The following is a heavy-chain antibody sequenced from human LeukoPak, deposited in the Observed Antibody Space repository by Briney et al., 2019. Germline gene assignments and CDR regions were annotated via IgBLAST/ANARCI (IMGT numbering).Heavy chain of an antibody. J-gene: IGHJ4*02. CDR1: GGSFSGYY. V-gene: IGHV4-59*10. D-gene: IGHD3-22*01. CDR3: ARGGGASGYYDFDY. CDR2: IYSTGNT. Sequence: SETLSLTCAVYGGSFSGYYWSWIRQPPGKGLEWIGRIYSTGNTNYNPSLRSRVAMSVDRSNNQFSLNLDSVTAADTAVYYCARGGGASGYYDFDYWGQGTLVTVSA.